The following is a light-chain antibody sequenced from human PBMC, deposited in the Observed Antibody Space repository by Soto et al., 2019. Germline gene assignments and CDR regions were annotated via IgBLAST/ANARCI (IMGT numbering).Light chain of an antibody. CDR1: SSNIGAGYD. V-gene: IGLV1-40*01. CDR2: GNS. Sequence: HSVLTQPPSVSGVPGQRGTISCTGSSSNIGAGYDVQWYQQLPGTAPKLLMYGNSNRPSGVPDRFSGSKSGTSASLAITGLQAEDEADYYCQSYDSSLTALYVFGIGTKVTVL. CDR3: QSYDSSLTALYV. J-gene: IGLJ1*01.